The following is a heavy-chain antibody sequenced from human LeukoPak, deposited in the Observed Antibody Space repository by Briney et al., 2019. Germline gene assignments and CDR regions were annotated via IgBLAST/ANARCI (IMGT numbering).Heavy chain of an antibody. CDR1: GFTFDDYG. Sequence: GGSLRLSCAASGFTFDDYGMSWVRQAPGKGLEWVSGINWNGGSTGYADSVKGRFTISRDNAKNSLYLQMNSLRAEDTAVYYCARSYYGSGSYPYYFDYWGQGTLVTVSS. CDR3: ARSYYGSGSYPYYFDY. D-gene: IGHD3-10*01. J-gene: IGHJ4*02. CDR2: INWNGGST. V-gene: IGHV3-20*04.